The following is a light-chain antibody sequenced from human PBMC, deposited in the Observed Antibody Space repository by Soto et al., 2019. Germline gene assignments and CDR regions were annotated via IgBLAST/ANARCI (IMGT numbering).Light chain of an antibody. J-gene: IGLJ1*01. CDR3: SSYTTSNTYV. Sequence: QSALTQPASVSGSPGQSITFSCTGTSSDIRVYNYDSWYQQHPSKAPKLMIDEVNNRPSGVASRFSGSKSGNTASLTISGLQAEDEADYYCSSYTTSNTYVFGTGTKVTVL. CDR1: SSDIRVYNY. CDR2: EVN. V-gene: IGLV2-14*01.